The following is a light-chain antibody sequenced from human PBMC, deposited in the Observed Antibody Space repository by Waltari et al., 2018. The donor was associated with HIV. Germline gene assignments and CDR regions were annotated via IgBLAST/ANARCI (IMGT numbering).Light chain of an antibody. Sequence: QSALTQPASVSGSPGQSIPISYTGTSSDVGGYNYVPGYHQHPGKAPKLMIYDVSNRPSGVSNRFSGSKSGNTASLTISGLQAEDEADYYCSSYTSSSTVFGGGTKLTVL. V-gene: IGLV2-14*01. CDR2: DVS. J-gene: IGLJ3*02. CDR1: SSDVGGYNY. CDR3: SSYTSSSTV.